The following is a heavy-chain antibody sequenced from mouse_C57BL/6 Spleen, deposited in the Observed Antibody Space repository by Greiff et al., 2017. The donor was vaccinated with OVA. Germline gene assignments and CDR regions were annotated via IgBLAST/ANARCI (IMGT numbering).Heavy chain of an antibody. CDR3: AMGDYDGFDY. V-gene: IGHV1-64*01. Sequence: QVQLQQPGAELVKPGASVQLSCKASGYTFTSYWMHWVKQRPGHGLEWIGMIHPNRGSTNYNEKFKSKATLTVDKSSSTAYMQLSSLTSEDSAVYYCAMGDYDGFDYWGQGTTLTVSS. D-gene: IGHD2-4*01. J-gene: IGHJ2*01. CDR2: IHPNRGST. CDR1: GYTFTSYW.